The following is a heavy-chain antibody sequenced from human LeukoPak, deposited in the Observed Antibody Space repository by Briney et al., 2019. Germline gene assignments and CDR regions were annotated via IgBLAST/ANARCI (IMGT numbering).Heavy chain of an antibody. CDR1: GYTFTGYC. J-gene: IGHJ6*02. Sequence: GASVKVSCKASGYTFTGYCVHWVRQAPGQGLEWMGWINPNSGGTNYAQKFQGWVTMTRDTSISTAYMELSRLRSDDTAVYYCARDLGGSYYYGMDVWGQGTTVTVSS. V-gene: IGHV1-2*04. D-gene: IGHD2-15*01. CDR2: INPNSGGT. CDR3: ARDLGGSYYYGMDV.